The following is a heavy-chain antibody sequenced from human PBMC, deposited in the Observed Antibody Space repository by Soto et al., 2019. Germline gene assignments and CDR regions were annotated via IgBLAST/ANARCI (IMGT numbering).Heavy chain of an antibody. J-gene: IGHJ6*02. CDR1: GDSVSSNSAA. CDR3: AREGGSSSSYYYYGMDV. CDR2: TYYRSKWYN. Sequence: SQTLSLTCAISGDSVSSNSAAWNWIRQSPSRGLEWLGRTYYRSKWYNDYAVSVKSRITINPDTSKNQFSLHLNSVTPEDTAVYYCAREGGSSSSYYYYGMDVWGQGTTVTVSS. V-gene: IGHV6-1*01. D-gene: IGHD6-6*01.